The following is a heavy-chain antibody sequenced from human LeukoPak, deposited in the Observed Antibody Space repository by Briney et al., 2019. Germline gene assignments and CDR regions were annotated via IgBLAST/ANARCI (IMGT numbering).Heavy chain of an antibody. CDR3: ARGVGDGYNSYYFDY. V-gene: IGHV4-59*01. J-gene: IGHJ4*02. CDR1: GGSLSSYY. D-gene: IGHD5-24*01. CDR2: IYYSGST. Sequence: SETLSLTCAVHGGSLSSYYWSWIRQPPGKGLEWIGYIYYSGSTNYNPSLKSRVTISVDTSKNQFPLKLSSVTAADTAVYYCARGVGDGYNSYYFDYWGQGTLVTVSS.